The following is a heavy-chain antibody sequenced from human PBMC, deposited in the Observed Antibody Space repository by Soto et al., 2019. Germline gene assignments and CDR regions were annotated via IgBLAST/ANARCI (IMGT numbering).Heavy chain of an antibody. V-gene: IGHV4-61*01. CDR1: GDSLSSGLYY. J-gene: IGHJ5*02. CDR2: ISHLGSS. CDR3: ARESIVEATRLDP. D-gene: IGHD2-21*01. Sequence: PSETLSLTCAVSGDSLSSGLYYWTWIRQPPGKGLEWIGYISHLGSSKYNPSLNSRATISLDTSKSQFSLRLTSVTAADTAVYFCARESIVEATRLDPWGHGTLVTVSS.